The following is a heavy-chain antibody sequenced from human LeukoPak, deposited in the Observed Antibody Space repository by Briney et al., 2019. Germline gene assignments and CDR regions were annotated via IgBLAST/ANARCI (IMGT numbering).Heavy chain of an antibody. J-gene: IGHJ3*02. Sequence: GGSLRLSCVASGFTFSMYWMTWFHQAPGKGLEWVANLKQDGSQTNYVDSVKGRFTISRDNAKKSLYLQMNSLRGEDTAVYYCARGGTYDIWGQGTRVTVSS. V-gene: IGHV3-7*01. CDR3: ARGGTYDI. CDR2: LKQDGSQT. CDR1: GFTFSMYW.